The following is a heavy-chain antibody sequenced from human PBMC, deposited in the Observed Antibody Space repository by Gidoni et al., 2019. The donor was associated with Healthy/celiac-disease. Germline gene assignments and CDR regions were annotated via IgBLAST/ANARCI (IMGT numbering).Heavy chain of an antibody. CDR2: TTPNSGGT. D-gene: IGHD2-21*02. CDR3: ARDRIPSGGDCYLGY. J-gene: IGHJ4*02. Sequence: QVQLVQSGAEVKKPGAAVKVSCKASGYTSTGYYMHWVRQAPGQGLEWMGWTTPNSGGTNYAKKVQGRVTMTRDTSISTAYMELSRLRSDDTAVYYCARDRIPSGGDCYLGYWGQGTLVTVSS. CDR1: GYTSTGYY. V-gene: IGHV1-2*02.